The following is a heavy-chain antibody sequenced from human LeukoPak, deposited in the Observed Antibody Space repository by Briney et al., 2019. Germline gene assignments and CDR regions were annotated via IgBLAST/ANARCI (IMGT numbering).Heavy chain of an antibody. V-gene: IGHV3-48*03. Sequence: GGSLRLSCAASGFTFSSYEVNWVRQAPGKGLDWVSYISISGSAIYYADSVRGRFTISRDNAKNSLYLQMKSLRAEDTAVYYCARARRDCSGGSCYPDYNWFDPWGQGTLVTVSS. CDR2: ISISGSAI. CDR3: ARARRDCSGGSCYPDYNWFDP. J-gene: IGHJ5*02. D-gene: IGHD2-15*01. CDR1: GFTFSSYE.